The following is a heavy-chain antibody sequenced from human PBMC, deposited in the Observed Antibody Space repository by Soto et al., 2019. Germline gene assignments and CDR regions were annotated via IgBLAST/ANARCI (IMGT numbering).Heavy chain of an antibody. V-gene: IGHV4-34*01. J-gene: IGHJ4*02. CDR3: AREMGSGSKGSFDY. Sequence: SETLSLTCAVYGGSFSGCDWSWIRQPPGKGQEWIGEINHSGSTNYNPSLKSRVTISVDTSKNQSSLKLSSVTAADTAVYYCAREMGSGSKGSFDYWGQGTLVTVSS. CDR1: GGSFSGCD. D-gene: IGHD3-22*01. CDR2: INHSGST.